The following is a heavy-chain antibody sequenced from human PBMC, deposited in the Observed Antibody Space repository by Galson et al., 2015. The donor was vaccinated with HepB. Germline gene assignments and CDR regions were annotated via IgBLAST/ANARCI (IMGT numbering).Heavy chain of an antibody. D-gene: IGHD1-26*01. CDR2: IIPIFGTA. CDR1: GGTFSSYA. J-gene: IGHJ4*02. CDR3: ARGGMNSDYVDY. V-gene: IGHV1-69*13. Sequence: SVKVSCKASGGTFSSYAISWVRQAPGQGLEWMGGIIPIFGTANYAQKFQGRVTITADESTSAAYMELSSLRSEDTAVYYCARGGMNSDYVDYWGQGTLVTVSS.